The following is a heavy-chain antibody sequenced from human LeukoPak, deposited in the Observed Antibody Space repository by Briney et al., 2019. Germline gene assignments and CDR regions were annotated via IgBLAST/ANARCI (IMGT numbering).Heavy chain of an antibody. Sequence: GGSLRLSCTASGFSFSSYSMSWVRQPPGKGLEWISAINDDVTYYRDSVKGRSTVSRDNSRNTLYLQMNSLRAEDTAVYYCAKAAAKYYYYMDVWGKGTTVTVSS. CDR3: AKAAAKYYYYMDV. CDR2: INDDVT. V-gene: IGHV3-23*01. D-gene: IGHD2-2*01. CDR1: GFSFSSYS. J-gene: IGHJ6*03.